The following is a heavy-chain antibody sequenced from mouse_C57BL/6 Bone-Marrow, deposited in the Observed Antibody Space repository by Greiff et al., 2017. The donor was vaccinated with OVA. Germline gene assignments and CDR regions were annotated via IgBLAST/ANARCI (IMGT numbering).Heavy chain of an antibody. D-gene: IGHD1-1*01. CDR3: ARYYYGSSFYWYFDV. CDR1: GYAFSSSW. V-gene: IGHV1-82*01. Sequence: VQLKQSGPELVKPGASVKISCKASGYAFSSSWMNWVKQRPGKGLEWIGRIYPGDGDTNYNGTFKGKATLTADKSSSTAYMQLSSLTSEDAAVYFGARYYYGSSFYWYFDVWGTGTTVTVSS. CDR2: IYPGDGDT. J-gene: IGHJ1*03.